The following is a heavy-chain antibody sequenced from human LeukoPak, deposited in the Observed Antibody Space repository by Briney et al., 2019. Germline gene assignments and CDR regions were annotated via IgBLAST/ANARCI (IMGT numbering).Heavy chain of an antibody. V-gene: IGHV4-39*07. Sequence: PSETLSLTCIVSGGSISSSDYYWGWIRQPPGKGLEWIGSIYYGGSTYYNPSLKSRVTMSVDTSMNQFSLKLSSVTAADTAVYYCARRRPYFDYWGQGTLVTVSS. D-gene: IGHD6-25*01. J-gene: IGHJ4*02. CDR2: IYYGGST. CDR1: GGSISSSDYY. CDR3: ARRRPYFDY.